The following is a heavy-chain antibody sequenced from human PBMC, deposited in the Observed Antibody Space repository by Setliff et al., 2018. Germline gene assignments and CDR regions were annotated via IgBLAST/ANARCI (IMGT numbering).Heavy chain of an antibody. CDR1: GGSISSSSYY. V-gene: IGHV4-39*01. D-gene: IGHD2-21*01. J-gene: IGHJ4*02. CDR3: ASLSPGDGYNYPYYFDY. Sequence: SETLSLTCTVSGGSISSSSYYWGWIRQPPGKGLEWIGSIYYSGSTYYNPSLKSRVTISVGMSKNQFSLKLISVTAADTAVYYCASLSPGDGYNYPYYFDYWGQGTLVTVSS. CDR2: IYYSGST.